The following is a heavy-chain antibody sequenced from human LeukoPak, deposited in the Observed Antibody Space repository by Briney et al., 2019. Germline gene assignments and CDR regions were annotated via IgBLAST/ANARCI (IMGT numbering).Heavy chain of an antibody. J-gene: IGHJ4*02. CDR1: GIIFSNYW. V-gene: IGHV3-74*01. CDR2: INRDGSST. CDR3: AKDPTYYYDPAPWDYFDY. D-gene: IGHD3-22*01. Sequence: PGGSLRLSCAASGIIFSNYWMHWVRQAPGKGLVWVSRINRDGSSTSYADSVKGRFTISSDNAKNTLYLQMNSLRAEDTAVYYCAKDPTYYYDPAPWDYFDYWGQGTLVTVSS.